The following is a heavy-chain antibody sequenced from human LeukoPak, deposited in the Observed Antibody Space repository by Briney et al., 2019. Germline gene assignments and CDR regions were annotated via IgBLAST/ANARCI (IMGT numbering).Heavy chain of an antibody. CDR3: ARDLIHGGGMDV. D-gene: IGHD5-18*01. CDR2: INSSSSYI. Sequence: GGSLELSCAASGFTFNSYSMNWVRQAPGKGLEWVSSINSSSSYIYYADSVKGRFTISRDNDKNSLYLQMNSLRAEDSAVYYCARDLIHGGGMDVWGKGTTVTVSS. CDR1: GFTFNSYS. J-gene: IGHJ6*04. V-gene: IGHV3-21*01.